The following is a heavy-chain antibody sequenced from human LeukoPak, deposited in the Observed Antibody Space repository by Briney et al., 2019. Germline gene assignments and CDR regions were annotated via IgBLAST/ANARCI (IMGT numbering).Heavy chain of an antibody. J-gene: IGHJ4*02. D-gene: IGHD6-13*01. CDR1: GYTLTEFA. V-gene: IGHV1-24*01. CDR3: ATGLPAAAAAQS. Sequence: ASVKVSCKVSGYTLTEFAVHWERQAPGKGLEWMANFDPEDGETLYTQKFQGRVTLTEDTSTDTAYFELSSLRSDDTAVYYCATGLPAAAAAQSWGQGTLVTVTS. CDR2: FDPEDGET.